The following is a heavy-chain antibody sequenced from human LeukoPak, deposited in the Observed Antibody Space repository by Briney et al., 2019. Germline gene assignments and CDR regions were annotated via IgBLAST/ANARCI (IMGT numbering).Heavy chain of an antibody. CDR2: IKEDGSEK. V-gene: IGHV3-7*01. D-gene: IGHD4-17*01. CDR3: ARDLRAGGTWSYGVYFDL. J-gene: IGHJ2*01. CDR1: RLTFSDYY. Sequence: PGGSLRLSCAASRLTFSDYYMTWVRQAPGRGLERVANIKEDGSEKNYVDSVKGRFTISRDNAKNSVYLLLNSLTPEDTAVYYCARDLRAGGTWSYGVYFDLWGRGTLVTVSS.